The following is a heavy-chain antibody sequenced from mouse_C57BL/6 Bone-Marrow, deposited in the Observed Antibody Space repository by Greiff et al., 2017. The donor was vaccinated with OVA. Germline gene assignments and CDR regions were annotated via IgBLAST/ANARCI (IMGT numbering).Heavy chain of an antibody. CDR2: IDPSDSYT. J-gene: IGHJ4*01. V-gene: IGHV1-69*01. CDR1: GYTFPSYW. Sequence: VQLQQPGAELVMPGASVKLSCKASGYTFPSYWMHWVKQRPGQGLEWIGEIDPSDSYTNYNQKFKGKSTLTVDKSSSTAYMQLSSQTSEDSAVYYCAAPGVYWGQGTSVTVSS. CDR3: AAPGVY.